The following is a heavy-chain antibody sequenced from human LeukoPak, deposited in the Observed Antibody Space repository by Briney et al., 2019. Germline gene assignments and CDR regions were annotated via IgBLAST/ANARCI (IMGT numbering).Heavy chain of an antibody. CDR1: GGTFSSYA. CDR2: IIPIFGTA. J-gene: IGHJ4*02. V-gene: IGHV1-69*06. Sequence: ASVKVSCKASGGTFSSYAISWVRQAPGQGLEWMGGIIPIFGTANYAQKFQGRVTITADKSTSTAYMELSSLRSEDTAVYYCTRDHAALVGATRLNYFDYWGQGTLVTVSS. D-gene: IGHD1-26*01. CDR3: TRDHAALVGATRLNYFDY.